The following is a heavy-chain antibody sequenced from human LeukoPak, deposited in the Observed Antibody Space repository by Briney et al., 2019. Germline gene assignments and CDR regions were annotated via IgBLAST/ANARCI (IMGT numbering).Heavy chain of an antibody. J-gene: IGHJ6*02. D-gene: IGHD3-10*01. V-gene: IGHV3-23*01. CDR1: GFTFSSYA. CDR3: AKASLYGSGAYSYYGMGV. CDR2: ISGSGGST. Sequence: GGSLRLSCAASGFTFSSYAMSWLRHAPGKGLEWVSAISGSGGSTYYADSVKGRPTISRDNSKNTLYLQMNSLRAEDTAVYYCAKASLYGSGAYSYYGMGVWGQGTTVTVSS.